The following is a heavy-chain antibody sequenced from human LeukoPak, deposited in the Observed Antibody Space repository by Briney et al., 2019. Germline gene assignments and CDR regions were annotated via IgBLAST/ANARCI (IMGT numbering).Heavy chain of an antibody. CDR1: LYTFTGYI. J-gene: IGHJ4*02. D-gene: IGHD1-26*01. V-gene: IGHV1-2*02. Sequence: ASVKVSCKASLYTFTGYITYWGRQAPGQGLGWMGWSKLNSVGTNYAQEFQCRVAMTRDTSISTAYMKLGRLRSEDTAMYYCARDQGGSYNVIFYYWGQGTLVTVSS. CDR2: SKLNSVGT. CDR3: ARDQGGSYNVIFYY.